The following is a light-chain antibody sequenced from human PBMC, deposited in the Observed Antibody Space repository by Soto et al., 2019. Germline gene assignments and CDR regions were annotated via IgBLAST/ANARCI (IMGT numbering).Light chain of an antibody. J-gene: IGKJ3*01. Sequence: EIVMTQSPATLSVSPGVRATLSCRGSQSVSSNLAWYQQKPGQAPRLLISGVSSRATGIPDRFSGSGSGTDFILTISRVEPEDSAVYYCQQFGTSPLVTFGSGTKVDIK. V-gene: IGKV3-20*01. CDR1: QSVSSN. CDR2: GVS. CDR3: QQFGTSPLVT.